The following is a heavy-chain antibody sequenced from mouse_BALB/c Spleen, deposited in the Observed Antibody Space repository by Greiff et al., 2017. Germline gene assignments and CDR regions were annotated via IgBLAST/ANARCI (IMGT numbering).Heavy chain of an antibody. CDR3: ARYGYVLYAMDY. J-gene: IGHJ4*01. D-gene: IGHD2-2*01. V-gene: IGHV5-4*02. CDR2: ISDGGSYT. Sequence: EVKLVESGGGLVKPGGSLKLSCAASGFTFSDYYMYWVRQTPEKRLEWVATISDGGSYTYYPDSVKGRFTISRDNAKNNLYLQMSSLKSEDTAMYYCARYGYVLYAMDYWGQGTSVTVSS. CDR1: GFTFSDYY.